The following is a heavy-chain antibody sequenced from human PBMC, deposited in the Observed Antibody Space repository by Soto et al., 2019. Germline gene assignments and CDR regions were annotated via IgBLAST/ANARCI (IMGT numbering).Heavy chain of an antibody. Sequence: QVQLVQSGAEVKKPGSSVKVSCKASGGTFSSYAISWVRQAPGQGLEWMGGIIPIFGTANYAQEFQGRVTITADESTSTAYMELSSLRSEDTAVYYCARGRLGYSSSWEWFDPWGQGTLVTVSS. V-gene: IGHV1-69*01. CDR1: GGTFSSYA. CDR3: ARGRLGYSSSWEWFDP. J-gene: IGHJ5*02. CDR2: IIPIFGTA. D-gene: IGHD6-13*01.